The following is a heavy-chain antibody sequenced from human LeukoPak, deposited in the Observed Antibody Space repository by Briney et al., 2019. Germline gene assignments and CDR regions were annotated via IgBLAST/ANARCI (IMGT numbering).Heavy chain of an antibody. CDR2: ISCCDGGT. CDR1: GFTFSSYA. D-gene: IGHD3-10*01. J-gene: IGHJ4*02. Sequence: ESGGGLVQPGRSLRLSCAASGFTFSSYAMSWVRQAPGKGLEWVSAISCCDGGTHYADSVKGRFTISRDNSKNTLYLQMNSLRAEDTAVYYCAKGHYYGSGSYWVWGQGTLVTVSS. CDR3: AKGHYYGSGSYWV. V-gene: IGHV3-23*01.